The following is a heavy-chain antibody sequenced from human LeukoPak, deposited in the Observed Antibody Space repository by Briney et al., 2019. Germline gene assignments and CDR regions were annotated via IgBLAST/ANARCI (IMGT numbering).Heavy chain of an antibody. V-gene: IGHV5-51*01. CDR2: IYPGDSDT. CDR3: ARQEGYGSGSYTYYFDY. D-gene: IGHD3-10*01. CDR1: GYSFTSYW. J-gene: IGHJ4*02. Sequence: GESLQISCKGSGYSFTSYWIGWVRQMPGKGLEWMGIIYPGDSDTRYSPSFQGQVTISADKSISTAYLQWSSLKASDTAMYYCARQEGYGSGSYTYYFDYWGQGTLVTVSS.